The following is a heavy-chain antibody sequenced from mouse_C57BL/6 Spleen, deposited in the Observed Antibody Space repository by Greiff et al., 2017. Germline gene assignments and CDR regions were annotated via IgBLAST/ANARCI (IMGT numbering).Heavy chain of an antibody. V-gene: IGHV3-6*01. CDR3: ARGGIYDGYYEGFAY. CDR1: GYSITSGYY. D-gene: IGHD2-3*01. J-gene: IGHJ3*01. Sequence: EVQVVESGPGLVKPSQSLSLTCSVTGYSITSGYYWNWIRQFPGNKLEWMGYISYDGSNNYNPSLKNRISITRDTSKNQFFLKLNSVTTEDTATYYCARGGIYDGYYEGFAYWGQGTLVTVSA. CDR2: ISYDGSN.